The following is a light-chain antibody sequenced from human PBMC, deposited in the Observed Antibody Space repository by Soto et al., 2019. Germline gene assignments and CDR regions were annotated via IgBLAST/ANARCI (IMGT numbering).Light chain of an antibody. Sequence: DIQMTQSPSTLSASVGYRFTITCRASQSISSWLAWYQQKPGKAPKLLIYDGSSFESGVPSRFSGSGSGTEFTLTISSLRPDDSATYYCQHYKTYSRTFGQGTTVDIK. CDR1: QSISSW. CDR2: DGS. J-gene: IGKJ1*01. CDR3: QHYKTYSRT. V-gene: IGKV1-5*01.